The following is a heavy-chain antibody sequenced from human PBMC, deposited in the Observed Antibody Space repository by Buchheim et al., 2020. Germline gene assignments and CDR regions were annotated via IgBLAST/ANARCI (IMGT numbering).Heavy chain of an antibody. D-gene: IGHD3-10*01. CDR2: MNINNDDT. J-gene: IGHJ4*02. Sequence: QVQLVQSGAEVKKPGASVKVSCKAFGYGFTSYGINWVRQASGQGLEWMGWMNINNDDTGYAQKFQGRIAMTRDTSISTAYMELHSLTSEDTAVYYCAQLDGSGTYLHLHQWGQGTL. V-gene: IGHV1-8*01. CDR3: AQLDGSGTYLHLHQ. CDR1: GYGFTSYG.